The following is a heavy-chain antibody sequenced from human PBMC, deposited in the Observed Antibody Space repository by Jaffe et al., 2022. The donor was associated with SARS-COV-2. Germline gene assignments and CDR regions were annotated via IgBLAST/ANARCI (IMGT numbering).Heavy chain of an antibody. CDR1: GFTFSNNA. V-gene: IGHV3-30*04. Sequence: QVQLVESGGGVVQPGRSLRLSCAASGFTFSNNAMHWVRQAPGKGLEWVAVISYDGSHKYYADSVKGRFTVSRDNSKKTLYLQLDSLRAEDTALYYCAREAYTMIAYFDYWGQGTLVTVSS. J-gene: IGHJ4*02. D-gene: IGHD3-22*01. CDR2: ISYDGSHK. CDR3: AREAYTMIAYFDY.